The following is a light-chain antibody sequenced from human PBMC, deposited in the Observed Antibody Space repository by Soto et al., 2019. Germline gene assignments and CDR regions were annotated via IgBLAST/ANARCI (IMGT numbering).Light chain of an antibody. Sequence: EIVMTQSPATLSVSPGERATLSCRASQSVSRYLAWYQQKPGQAPRLLIYGASTRATGIPARFSGSGSGTEFTLTISSLQSEDFAVYYCQQYNNWPITFGQGTRLEIK. J-gene: IGKJ5*01. CDR1: QSVSRY. V-gene: IGKV3-15*01. CDR2: GAS. CDR3: QQYNNWPIT.